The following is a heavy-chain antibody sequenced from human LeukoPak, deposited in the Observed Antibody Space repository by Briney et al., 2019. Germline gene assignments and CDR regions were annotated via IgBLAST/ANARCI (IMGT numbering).Heavy chain of an antibody. V-gene: IGHV3-11*05. CDR3: AREYTVTTYYFDY. D-gene: IGHD4-17*01. CDR1: GFTFSDYY. CDR2: ISSRSRYT. J-gene: IGHJ4*02. Sequence: GGSLRLSCAASGFTFSDYYMSWIRQAPGKGLEGVSYISSRSRYTNYADSVKGRFTISRDNAKNSLYLQMNSLRAEDTAVYYCAREYTVTTYYFDYWGQGTLVTVSS.